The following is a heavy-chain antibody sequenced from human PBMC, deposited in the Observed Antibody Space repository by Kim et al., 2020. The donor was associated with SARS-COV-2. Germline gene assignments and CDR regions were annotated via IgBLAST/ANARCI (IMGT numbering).Heavy chain of an antibody. CDR2: IGSDGNME. D-gene: IGHD2-2*01. CDR3: ARDRSSVKSLDV. CDR1: RFRFSIYD. Sequence: GGSLRLSCAASRFRFSIYDMHWVRQAPGKGLEWLASIGSDGNMEYYVESVKGRFTLSRDNSKNTMYLQMNNLRLEDTAVYHCARDRSSVKSLDVWGRGTAVTVSS. V-gene: IGHV3-33*08. J-gene: IGHJ6*02.